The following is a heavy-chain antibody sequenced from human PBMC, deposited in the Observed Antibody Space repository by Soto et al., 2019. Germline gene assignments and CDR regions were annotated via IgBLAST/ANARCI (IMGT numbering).Heavy chain of an antibody. Sequence: QLQLQESGSGLVKPSQTLSLTCAVSGGSISSGGYSWSWIRQPPGKGLEWIGYIYHSGSTYYNPSLKSRITISVDRSKSQFSLKLSSVTAADTAVYYCARMLDYGDYVGAFDIWGQGTMVTVSS. CDR3: ARMLDYGDYVGAFDI. D-gene: IGHD4-17*01. J-gene: IGHJ3*02. CDR1: GGSISSGGYS. V-gene: IGHV4-30-2*01. CDR2: IYHSGST.